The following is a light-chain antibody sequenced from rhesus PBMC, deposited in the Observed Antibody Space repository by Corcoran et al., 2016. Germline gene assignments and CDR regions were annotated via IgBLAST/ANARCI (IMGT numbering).Light chain of an antibody. CDR1: QGISSW. Sequence: DIQMTQSPFSLSASVGDRVTITCRASQGISSWLAWYQQKPGKAPKLLNYKASILQSGVPSRFSGSGSGTDFTLTISSLRPEDFATYSCHQYNSAPRTFGQGTKVEIE. CDR2: KAS. J-gene: IGKJ1*01. V-gene: IGKV1-21*01. CDR3: HQYNSAPRT.